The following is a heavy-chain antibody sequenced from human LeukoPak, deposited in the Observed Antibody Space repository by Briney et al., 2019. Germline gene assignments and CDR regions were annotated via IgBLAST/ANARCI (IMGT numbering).Heavy chain of an antibody. J-gene: IGHJ6*03. Sequence: NSSETLSLTCTVSGGSSTSNNYYWSWIRQPPGKGLEWIGEINHSGSTNYNPSLKSRVTISVDTSKNQFSLKLSSVTAADTAVYYCARGSGVGARFLRYYYYYYMDVWGKGTTVTVSS. CDR2: INHSGST. CDR1: GGSSTSNNYY. V-gene: IGHV4-39*07. CDR3: ARGSGVGARFLRYYYYYYMDV. D-gene: IGHD1-26*01.